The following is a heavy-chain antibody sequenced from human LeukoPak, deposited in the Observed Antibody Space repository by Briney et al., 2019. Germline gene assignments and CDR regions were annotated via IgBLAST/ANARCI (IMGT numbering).Heavy chain of an antibody. CDR3: AKWGDSDVLTGYYVPDY. D-gene: IGHD3-9*01. CDR1: VFTFSNYA. V-gene: IGHV3-23*01. Sequence: PGASLRLSCAASVFTFSNYAMIWVRQAPGKGREWLSAILGSGCSTYYADSVKGRFTVSRGNSKRTLYLQMNSLRAEDTALYYCAKWGDSDVLTGYYVPDYWGQGTLVTVSS. CDR2: ILGSGCST. J-gene: IGHJ4*02.